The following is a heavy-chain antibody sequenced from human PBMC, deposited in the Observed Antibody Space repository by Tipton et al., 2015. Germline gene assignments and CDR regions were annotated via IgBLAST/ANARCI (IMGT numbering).Heavy chain of an antibody. CDR1: SDSISRYY. V-gene: IGHV4-59*08. CDR3: ARHKDSGTYPLDY. CDR2: IQYSGST. Sequence: TLSLTCSVSSDSISRYYWSWIRQPPGKELEWIGYIQYSGSTYYNPSLKSRVTMSRDTSKNQFSLKLTSVTAADTAVYYCARHKDSGTYPLDYWGQGTLVTVSS. J-gene: IGHJ4*02. D-gene: IGHD3-10*01.